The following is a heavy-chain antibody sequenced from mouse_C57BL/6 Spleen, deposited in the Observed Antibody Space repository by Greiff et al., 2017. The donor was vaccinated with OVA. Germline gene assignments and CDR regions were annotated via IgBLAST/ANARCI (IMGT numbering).Heavy chain of an antibody. Sequence: EVKLVESGGGLVKPGGSLKLSCAASGFTFSSYAMSWVRQTPEKRLEWVATISDGGSYTYYPDNVKGRFTISRDNAKNNLYLQMSHLTSEDTAMYYGARGMSFITMAYWGQGTLVTVSA. CDR1: GFTFSSYA. CDR3: ARGMSFITMAY. J-gene: IGHJ3*01. V-gene: IGHV5-4*03. D-gene: IGHD1-1*02. CDR2: ISDGGSYT.